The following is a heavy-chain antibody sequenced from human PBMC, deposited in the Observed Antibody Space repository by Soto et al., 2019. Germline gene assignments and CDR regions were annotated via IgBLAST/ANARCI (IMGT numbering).Heavy chain of an antibody. CDR3: GNTGYAQKFQGRVTMTRNTSISTAYMELSSLRSEDTAVYYCARGRRGTRKVRANCSGGSCYYYYMDV. D-gene: IGHD3-10*01. Sequence: PSETLSLTCTVSGGSISSYYWSWIRQPPGKGLEWIGYIYYSGSTNYNPSLKSRVTISVDTSKNQFSLKLSSVTAADTAVYNSGNTGYAQKFQGRVTMTRNTSISTAYMELSSLRSEDTAVYYCARGRRGTRKVRANCSGGSCYYYYMDVWGKGTTVTVSS. CDR2: IYYSGST. J-gene: IGHJ6*03. CDR1: GGSISSYY. V-gene: IGHV4-59*01.